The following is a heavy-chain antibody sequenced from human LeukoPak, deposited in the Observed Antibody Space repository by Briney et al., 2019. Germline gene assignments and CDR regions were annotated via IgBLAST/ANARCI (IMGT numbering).Heavy chain of an antibody. CDR3: AREAAAGNFDY. CDR1: GYTFTSYD. D-gene: IGHD6-13*01. CDR2: INPSGGST. J-gene: IGHJ4*02. Sequence: ASVKVSCKASGYTFTSYDINWVRQATGQGLEWMGIINPSGGSTSYAQKFQGRVTMTRDTSTSIVYMELSSLRSEDTAVYYCAREAAAGNFDYWGQGTLVTVSS. V-gene: IGHV1-46*01.